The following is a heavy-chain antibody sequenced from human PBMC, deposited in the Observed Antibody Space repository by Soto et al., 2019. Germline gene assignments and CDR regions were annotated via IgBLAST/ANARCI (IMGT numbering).Heavy chain of an antibody. CDR1: GFTFSHYY. CDR2: ISSSSSYT. V-gene: IGHV3-11*06. D-gene: IGHD6-19*01. Sequence: PGGSLRLSCAASGFTFSHYYMSWIRQAPGQGREWVSYISSSSSYTNYADSVKGRFTISRDNAKNSLSLQMNSLRAEDTAVYYCVTQWMPRGAFDIWGQGTMVTVSS. CDR3: VTQWMPRGAFDI. J-gene: IGHJ3*02.